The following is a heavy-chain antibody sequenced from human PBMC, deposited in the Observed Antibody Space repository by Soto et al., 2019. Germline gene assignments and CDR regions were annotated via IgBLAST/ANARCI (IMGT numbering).Heavy chain of an antibody. CDR3: AREGRGYSYDIREDYYGMDV. CDR2: ISYDGSNK. CDR1: GFTFSSYT. J-gene: IGHJ6*02. D-gene: IGHD5-18*01. V-gene: IGHV3-30-3*01. Sequence: VRPLRLSCAASGFTFSSYTMHRVRQAPGKGLEWVAVISYDGSNKYYADSVKGRFTISRDNSKNTLYLQMNSLRAEDTAVYYCAREGRGYSYDIREDYYGMDVWGQGTTVTVSS.